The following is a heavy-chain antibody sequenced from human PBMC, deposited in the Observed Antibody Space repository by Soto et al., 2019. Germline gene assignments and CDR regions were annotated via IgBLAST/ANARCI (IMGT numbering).Heavy chain of an antibody. CDR3: AKDLRTMPRVYYYGMDV. CDR1: GFTFSGYA. Sequence: GGSLRLSCAASGFTFSGYAMSWVRQAPGKGLEWVSAISGSGGSTYYADSVKGRFTISRDNSKNTLYLQMNSLRAEDTAVYYCAKDLRTMPRVYYYGMDVWGQGTTVTVS. CDR2: ISGSGGST. J-gene: IGHJ6*02. D-gene: IGHD2-2*01. V-gene: IGHV3-23*01.